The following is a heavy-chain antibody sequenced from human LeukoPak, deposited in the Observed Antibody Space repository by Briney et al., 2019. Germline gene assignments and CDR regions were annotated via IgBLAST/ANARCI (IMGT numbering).Heavy chain of an antibody. CDR3: TRDGCSGWCHDY. J-gene: IGHJ4*02. V-gene: IGHV3-21*01. CDR2: ISSSSSYI. D-gene: IGHD6-19*01. Sequence: GGSLRLSCAASGFTFSSYSMNWVRQAPGKGLEWVSSISSSSSYIYYADSVKGRFTISRDNAKNSLFLQMNSLRADDTAVYYCTRDGCSGWCHDYWGQGTLVTVSS. CDR1: GFTFSSYS.